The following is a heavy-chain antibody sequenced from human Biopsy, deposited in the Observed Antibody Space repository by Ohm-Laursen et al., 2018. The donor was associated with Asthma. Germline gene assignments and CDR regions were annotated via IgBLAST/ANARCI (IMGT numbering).Heavy chain of an antibody. V-gene: IGHV1-18*01. D-gene: IGHD3-10*01. J-gene: IGHJ6*02. CDR2: ISVYNGNT. CDR1: GYTFNSAG. Sequence: SVKVSCKASGYTFNSAGITWVRQAPGQGLEWMGWISVYNGNTKVAQKLQDRVAMITDTSTSTAYMELRSLGSDDTAVYFCARAVDYSHYYGIDVWGQGTTVTVS. CDR3: ARAVDYSHYYGIDV.